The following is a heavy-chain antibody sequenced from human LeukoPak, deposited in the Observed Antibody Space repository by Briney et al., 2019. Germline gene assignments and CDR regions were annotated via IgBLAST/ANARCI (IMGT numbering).Heavy chain of an antibody. CDR2: ISTSGST. Sequence: TPSETLSLTCIVTAGSISSGNYYWSWIRQPAGKGLEWIGRISTSGSTNYTPSLKSRVTISIDTSKNQFSLKLSSVTAADTAVYYCARDSYDSSGYLPFHHWGQGTLVTVSS. CDR3: ARDSYDSSGYLPFHH. CDR1: AGSISSGNYY. J-gene: IGHJ1*01. D-gene: IGHD3-22*01. V-gene: IGHV4-61*02.